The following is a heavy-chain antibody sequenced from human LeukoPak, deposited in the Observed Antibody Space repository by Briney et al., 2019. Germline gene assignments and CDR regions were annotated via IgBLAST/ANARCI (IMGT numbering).Heavy chain of an antibody. CDR3: ARGDYDSSGYSNWFDP. CDR2: IYYSGST. D-gene: IGHD3-22*01. J-gene: IGHJ5*02. Sequence: PSQTLSLTCPVSGVPIRSGGYYWSWIRQLPGKGLEWIGYIYYSGSTYYNPSLKSRVTISVDTSKNQFSLKLSSVTAADTAAYCCARGDYDSSGYSNWFDPWGQGTLVTVSS. CDR1: GVPIRSGGYY. V-gene: IGHV4-31*03.